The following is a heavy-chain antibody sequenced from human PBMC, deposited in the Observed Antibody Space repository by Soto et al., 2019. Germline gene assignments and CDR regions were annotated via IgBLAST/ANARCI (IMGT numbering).Heavy chain of an antibody. J-gene: IGHJ4*02. Sequence: QVQLVQSGAEVKKPGSSVKVSCKASGGIFSTYAISWLRQAPGQGLEWMGGIIPIFGTPNYGKRFQGRVTITADESTSTAYMELSRLRSEDTAVYYCARDRDDYGSGNYYNRIDFWGQGTLVTVSS. CDR3: ARDRDDYGSGNYYNRIDF. D-gene: IGHD3-10*01. CDR1: GGIFSTYA. CDR2: IIPIFGTP. V-gene: IGHV1-69*01.